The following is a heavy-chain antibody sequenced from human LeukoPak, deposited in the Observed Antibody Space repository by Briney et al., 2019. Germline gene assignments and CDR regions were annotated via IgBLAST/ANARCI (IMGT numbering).Heavy chain of an antibody. J-gene: IGHJ4*02. CDR1: GFTFRSYA. D-gene: IGHD6-19*01. Sequence: PGGSLRLSCAASGFTFRSYAMTWVRQAPGKGLEWVSTMTGSGGSTYYADSVKGRFTISRDNSKNTLYLQMNSLRAEDTAVYYCAKDRGIAVAGTDFDYWGQGTLVTVSS. CDR2: MTGSGGST. CDR3: AKDRGIAVAGTDFDY. V-gene: IGHV3-23*01.